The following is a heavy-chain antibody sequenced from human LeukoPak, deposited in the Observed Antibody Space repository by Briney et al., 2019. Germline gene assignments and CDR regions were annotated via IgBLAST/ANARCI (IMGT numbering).Heavy chain of an antibody. CDR2: ISTSSSYI. D-gene: IGHD6-19*01. V-gene: IGHV3-21*01. Sequence: PGGSLRLSCAASGFTFNSYTMNWVRQAPGKGLEWVSSISTSSSYIYYADSVMGRFTISRDNAKNSLYLQMNSLRAEDTAVYYCARVSAHAGIAVAASDYWGQGTLVTVSS. CDR1: GFTFNSYT. J-gene: IGHJ4*02. CDR3: ARVSAHAGIAVAASDY.